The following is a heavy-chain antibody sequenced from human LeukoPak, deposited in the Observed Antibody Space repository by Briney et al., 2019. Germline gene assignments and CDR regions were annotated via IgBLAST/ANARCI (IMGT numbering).Heavy chain of an antibody. CDR3: AGMVTVIIFDY. D-gene: IGHD2-21*02. CDR1: GASISSYY. Sequence: SDTLSLTCTVAGASISSYYWSWVRQPPGKGLEWIGYIYYSGSTNYNPSLKSRLTISVDPSKKQFSRKLTSVPAADTAVYYCAGMVTVIIFDYWGQGTLVTVSS. V-gene: IGHV4-59*07. CDR2: IYYSGST. J-gene: IGHJ4*02.